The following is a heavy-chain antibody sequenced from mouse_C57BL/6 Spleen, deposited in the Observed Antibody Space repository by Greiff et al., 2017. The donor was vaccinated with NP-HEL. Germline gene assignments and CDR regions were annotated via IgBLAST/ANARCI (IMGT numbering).Heavy chain of an antibody. J-gene: IGHJ4*01. Sequence: VQLQQSGPELVKPGASVKISCKASGYAFSSSWMNWVKQRPGKGLEWIGRIYPGDGDTNYNGKFKGKATLTADKSSSTAYMQLSSLTSEDSAVYFCARIYDGYYLSYYYAMDYWGQGTSVTVSS. CDR3: ARIYDGYYLSYYYAMDY. CDR2: IYPGDGDT. D-gene: IGHD2-3*01. CDR1: GYAFSSSW. V-gene: IGHV1-82*01.